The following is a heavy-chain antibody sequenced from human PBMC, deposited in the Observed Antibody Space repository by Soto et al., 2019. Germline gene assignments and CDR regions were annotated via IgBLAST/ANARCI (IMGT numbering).Heavy chain of an antibody. V-gene: IGHV3-21*01. CDR2: ISSSSSYI. Sequence: GGSLRLSCAASGFTFSSYSMNWVRQAPGKGLEWVSSISSSSSYIYYADSVKGRFTISRDNAKNSLYLQMNSLRAEDTAVYYCARGPSSGSKYLNWFDPWGQGTLVTVSS. D-gene: IGHD3-10*01. CDR1: GFTFSSYS. CDR3: ARGPSSGSKYLNWFDP. J-gene: IGHJ5*02.